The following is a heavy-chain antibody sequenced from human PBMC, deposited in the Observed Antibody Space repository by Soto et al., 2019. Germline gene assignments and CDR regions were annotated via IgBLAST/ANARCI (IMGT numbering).Heavy chain of an antibody. Sequence: GGSLRLSCVASGFTFSGAAIHWVRQASGKGLEWVGRVRSRAKNYATGYGESVKGRFIISRDESKNMAYLQMSSLTAEDTAVYYCTRWETGMPQFDYWGQGTPVTVSS. CDR2: VRSRAKNYAT. CDR3: TRWETGMPQFDY. D-gene: IGHD1-26*01. CDR1: GFTFSGAA. J-gene: IGHJ4*02. V-gene: IGHV3-73*01.